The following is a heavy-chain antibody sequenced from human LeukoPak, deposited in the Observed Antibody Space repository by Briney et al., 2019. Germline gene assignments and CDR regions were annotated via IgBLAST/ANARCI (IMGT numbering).Heavy chain of an antibody. V-gene: IGHV3-23*01. CDR3: ARDTVGATDY. CDR2: ISSSDGST. CDR1: GFNFSNYA. Sequence: GGSLRLSCAASGFNFSNYAMTWVRQAPEKGLEWVSAISSSDGSTYYADSVKGRFTISRDNDKKSLYLQMNSLRAEDTALYYCARDTVGATDYWGRGTLVTVSS. D-gene: IGHD1-26*01. J-gene: IGHJ4*02.